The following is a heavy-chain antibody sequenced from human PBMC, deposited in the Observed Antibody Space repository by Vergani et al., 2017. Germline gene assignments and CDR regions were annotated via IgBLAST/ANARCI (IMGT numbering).Heavy chain of an antibody. CDR2: TWYDGNNK. CDR1: GFTFNQYG. CDR3: ARCLRLLYSRFDP. J-gene: IGHJ5*02. Sequence: QVQLVESGGGVVQPGRSLRLSCAASGFTFNQYGMHWVRQAPGKGLEWVAVTWYDGNNKQYADSVKGRFTISRDNSKSTMYLQMNSLRDEDTGVYYCARCLRLLYSRFDPWGQGTLVTVSS. D-gene: IGHD5-12*01. V-gene: IGHV3-33*01.